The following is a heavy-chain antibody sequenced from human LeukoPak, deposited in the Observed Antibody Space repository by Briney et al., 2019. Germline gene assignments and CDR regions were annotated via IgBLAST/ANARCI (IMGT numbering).Heavy chain of an antibody. Sequence: GGSLRLSCVASGFTFGKYWMSWVRQAPGKGLEWVANIKLDGSEKNYVDSVKGRFTISKDNAKNSLYLQMNSLRAEDTALYHCARNNGMDVWGQGTTVIVSS. CDR1: GFTFGKYW. CDR2: IKLDGSEK. V-gene: IGHV3-7*03. CDR3: ARNNGMDV. J-gene: IGHJ6*02.